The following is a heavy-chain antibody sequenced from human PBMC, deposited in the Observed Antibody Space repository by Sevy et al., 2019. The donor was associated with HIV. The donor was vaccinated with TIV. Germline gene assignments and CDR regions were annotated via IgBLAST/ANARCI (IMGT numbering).Heavy chain of an antibody. CDR2: IYHSGST. J-gene: IGHJ5*02. CDR1: GGSISSGGYS. Sequence: SETLSLTCAVSGGSISSGGYSWSWIRQPPGKGLEWIGYIYHSGSTYYNPSIKSRVTISVNRSKNQFSLKLSSVTAADTAVYYCARGEGVDCSGGSCLSFDPWGQGTLVTVSS. V-gene: IGHV4-30-2*01. CDR3: ARGEGVDCSGGSCLSFDP. D-gene: IGHD2-15*01.